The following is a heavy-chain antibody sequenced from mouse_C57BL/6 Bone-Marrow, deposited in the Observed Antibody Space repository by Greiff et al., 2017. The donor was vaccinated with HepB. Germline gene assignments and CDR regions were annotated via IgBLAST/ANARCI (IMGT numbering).Heavy chain of an antibody. CDR1: GYTFTSYW. J-gene: IGHJ4*01. CDR2: IYPGNSDT. Sequence: EVQLQQSGTVLARPGASVKMSCKTSGYTFTSYWMHWVKQRPGQGLEWIGAIYPGNSDTSYNQKFKGKAKLTAVTSASTAYMELSSLTNEDSAVYYCTRRDSSGYRAMDYWGQGTSVTVSS. CDR3: TRRDSSGYRAMDY. V-gene: IGHV1-5*01. D-gene: IGHD3-2*02.